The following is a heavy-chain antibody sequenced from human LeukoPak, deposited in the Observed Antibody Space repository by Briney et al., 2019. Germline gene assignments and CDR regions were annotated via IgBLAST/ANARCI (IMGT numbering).Heavy chain of an antibody. CDR1: GYTFTNYY. J-gene: IGHJ6*03. D-gene: IGHD4-17*01. CDR2: ISTFNGHT. V-gene: IGHV1-18*01. Sequence: GASVKVSCKASGYTFTNYYIHWVRQAPGHGLEWMGWISTFNGHTNYAQSRQDRVTMTTDTATSTVYMELSSLTLDDTAVYYCARVDTVNYYYYMDVWGKGTPVTVSS. CDR3: ARVDTVNYYYYMDV.